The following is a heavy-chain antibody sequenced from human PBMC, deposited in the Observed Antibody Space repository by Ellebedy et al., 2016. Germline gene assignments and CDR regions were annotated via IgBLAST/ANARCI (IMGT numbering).Heavy chain of an antibody. CDR1: GFTFADFA. D-gene: IGHD3-10*01. J-gene: IGHJ4*02. CDR3: VRGDTVRGAKYYFDY. V-gene: IGHV3-49*04. Sequence: GGSLRLSCAASGFTFADFAMSWVRQAPGKGLEWVGLVRSYIYGGTAEYAASVNGKFTVSRDDSRSIAYLQMNSLTGEDTAVYFCVRGDTVRGAKYYFDYWGQGTLVTVSS. CDR2: VRSYIYGGTA.